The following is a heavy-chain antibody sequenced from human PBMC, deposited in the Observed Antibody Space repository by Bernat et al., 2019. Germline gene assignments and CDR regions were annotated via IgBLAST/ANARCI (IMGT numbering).Heavy chain of an antibody. CDR1: GFTFSSYE. Sequence: EVQLVESGGGLVQPGWSLRLSCVASGFTFSSYEMTWVRQAPGKGLEWVSYISSSGSTIYYADSVKGRFTISRDNAKNSLYLQMNSLRAEDTAVYYCARDWGYYDFWSGYPRYYFDYWGQGTLVTVSS. J-gene: IGHJ4*02. CDR3: ARDWGYYDFWSGYPRYYFDY. V-gene: IGHV3-48*03. D-gene: IGHD3-3*01. CDR2: ISSSGSTI.